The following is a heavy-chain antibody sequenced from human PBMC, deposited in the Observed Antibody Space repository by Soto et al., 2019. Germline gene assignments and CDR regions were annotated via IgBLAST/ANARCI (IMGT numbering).Heavy chain of an antibody. J-gene: IGHJ4*02. CDR1: GFTFSSYA. D-gene: IGHD1-7*01. CDR2: ISGSGGST. Sequence: EVQLLESGGGLVQPGGSLRLSCAASGFTFSSYAMSWVRQAPGKGLEWVSAISGSGGSTYYADCVKGRFTISRDNSKNTLYLQMNSLRAEDTAVYYCASGPRNYRPFDYWGQGTLVTVSS. CDR3: ASGPRNYRPFDY. V-gene: IGHV3-23*01.